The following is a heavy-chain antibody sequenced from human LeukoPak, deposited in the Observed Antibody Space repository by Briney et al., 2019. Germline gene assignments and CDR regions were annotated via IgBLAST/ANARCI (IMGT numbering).Heavy chain of an antibody. CDR1: GGSISSYY. Sequence: SETLSLTCTVSGGSISSYYWSWIRQPPGKGLEWIGYIYHSGSTYYNPSLKSRVTISVDRSKNQFSLKLSSVTAADTAVYYCARGGRDGYKPFDYWGQGTLVTVSS. CDR2: IYHSGST. V-gene: IGHV4-59*12. D-gene: IGHD5-24*01. CDR3: ARGGRDGYKPFDY. J-gene: IGHJ4*02.